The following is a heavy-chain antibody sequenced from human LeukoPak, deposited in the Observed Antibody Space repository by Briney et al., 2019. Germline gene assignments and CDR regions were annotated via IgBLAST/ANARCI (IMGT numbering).Heavy chain of an antibody. V-gene: IGHV4-39*07. CDR3: ARDKSRTYGSADAFDI. CDR1: GGSISSSSYY. CDR2: IYYSGST. Sequence: SETLSLTCTVSGGSISSSSYYWGWIRQPPGKGLEGIGSIYYSGSTYYNPSLKSRVTISVDTSKNQFSLKLSSVTAADTAVYYCARDKSRTYGSADAFDIWGQGTVVTVSS. D-gene: IGHD3-10*01. J-gene: IGHJ3*02.